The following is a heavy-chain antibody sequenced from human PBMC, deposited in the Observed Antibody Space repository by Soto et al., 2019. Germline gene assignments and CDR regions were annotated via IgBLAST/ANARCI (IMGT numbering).Heavy chain of an antibody. CDR1: GYTFTGYY. J-gene: IGHJ6*03. CDR3: ARDNFLVSGYESYMDV. D-gene: IGHD5-12*01. Sequence: ASVKVSCKASGYTFTGYYMHWVRQAPGQGLEWMGWINPNSGGTNYAQKFQGWVTMTRDTSISTAYMELSSLRSEDTAVYYCARDNFLVSGYESYMDVWGKGTTVTVSS. CDR2: INPNSGGT. V-gene: IGHV1-2*04.